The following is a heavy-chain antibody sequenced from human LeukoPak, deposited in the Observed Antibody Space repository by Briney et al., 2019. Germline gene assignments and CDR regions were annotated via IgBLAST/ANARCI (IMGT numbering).Heavy chain of an antibody. CDR2: IYPDDSDT. V-gene: IGHV5-51*01. Sequence: GESLKISCKGSGYSFTSYWIGWVRQMPGKGLEWMGIIYPDDSDTRYSPSFQDQVTISADKSISTAYLQWSSLKASDTALYYCARLWAAAAPFDYWGQGTLVTVSS. CDR1: GYSFTSYW. J-gene: IGHJ4*02. D-gene: IGHD6-13*01. CDR3: ARLWAAAAPFDY.